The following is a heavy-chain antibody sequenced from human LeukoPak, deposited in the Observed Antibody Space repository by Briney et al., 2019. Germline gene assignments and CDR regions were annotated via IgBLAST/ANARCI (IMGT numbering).Heavy chain of an antibody. CDR3: AKNGEPHYYVAV. D-gene: IGHD1-14*01. CDR2: ISGSGSNT. Sequence: GGSLRLSCAASGFTFTTYGMNWVRQAPGKGLEWVSGISGSGSNTYYADSVKGRLTTSRDNSKNTLYLQINSLRAEDTAVYYCAKNGEPHYYVAVWGKGTTVTVSS. J-gene: IGHJ6*03. CDR1: GFTFTTYG. V-gene: IGHV3-23*01.